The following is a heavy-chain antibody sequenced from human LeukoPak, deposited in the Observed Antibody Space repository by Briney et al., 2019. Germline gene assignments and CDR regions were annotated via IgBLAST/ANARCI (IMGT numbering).Heavy chain of an antibody. V-gene: IGHV3-30-3*01. CDR1: GFTFSRFA. CDR3: ARGQLWLLSY. Sequence: GGSLRLSCAASGFTFSRFAMHWVRQAPGKGLEWVAIISNDGSNEYYADSVKGRFTISRDNSKNTLYLQMNSLRAEDTAVYYCARGQLWLLSYWGQGTLVTVSS. J-gene: IGHJ4*02. CDR2: ISNDGSNE. D-gene: IGHD5-18*01.